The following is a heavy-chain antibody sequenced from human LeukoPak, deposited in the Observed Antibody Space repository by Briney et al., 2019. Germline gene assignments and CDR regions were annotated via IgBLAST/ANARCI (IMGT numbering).Heavy chain of an antibody. CDR2: ISSSSSYI. V-gene: IGHV3-21*01. J-gene: IGHJ4*02. Sequence: GGSLRLSCAASGFTFSSYSMNWVRQAPGKGLEWVSSISSSSSYIYYADSVKGRFTISRDSAKNSLYLQMNSLRAEDTAVYYCARGGSGSYCFDYWGPGTLVTVSS. CDR1: GFTFSSYS. D-gene: IGHD3-10*01. CDR3: ARGGSGSYCFDY.